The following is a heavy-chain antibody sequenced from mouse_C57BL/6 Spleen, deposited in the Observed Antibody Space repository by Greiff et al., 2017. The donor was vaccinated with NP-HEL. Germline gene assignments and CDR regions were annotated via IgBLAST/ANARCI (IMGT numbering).Heavy chain of an antibody. CDR1: GFTFSDYY. Sequence: VNLVESEGGLVQPGSSMKLSCTASGFTFSDYYMAWVRQVPEKGLEWVANINYDGSSTYYLDSLKSRFIISRDNAKNILYLQMSSLKSEDTATYYCARRGGFHYAMDYWGQGTSVTVSS. CDR2: INYDGSST. V-gene: IGHV5-16*01. CDR3: ARRGGFHYAMDY. J-gene: IGHJ4*01.